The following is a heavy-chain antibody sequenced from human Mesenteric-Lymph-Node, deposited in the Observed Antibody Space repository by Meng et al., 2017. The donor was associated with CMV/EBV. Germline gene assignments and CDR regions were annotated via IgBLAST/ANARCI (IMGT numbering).Heavy chain of an antibody. J-gene: IGHJ4*02. Sequence: KVSCQASGYTFTGYYMHWVRQAPGQGLEWVGRINPNSGDTNYAQKFQGRVSMTRDTSISTAYMELSRLKSDDTAVYYCTRDQRSGEDFWGQGTLVTVSS. CDR2: INPNSGDT. CDR3: TRDQRSGEDF. CDR1: GYTFTGYY. V-gene: IGHV1-2*06. D-gene: IGHD3-10*01.